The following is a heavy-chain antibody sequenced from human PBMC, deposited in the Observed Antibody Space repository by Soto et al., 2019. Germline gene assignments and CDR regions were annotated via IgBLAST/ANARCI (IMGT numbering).Heavy chain of an antibody. CDR1: GFTVSSYG. Sequence: GGSLRLSCAASGFTVSSYGMHWVRQAPGKGLEWVAVISYDGSNKYYADSVKGRFTISRDNSKNTLYRQMNSLRAEVTAVYYCAKDQARPGYSSSWYRYYFDYWGQGTLVTVSS. J-gene: IGHJ4*02. CDR3: AKDQARPGYSSSWYRYYFDY. V-gene: IGHV3-30*18. CDR2: ISYDGSNK. D-gene: IGHD6-13*01.